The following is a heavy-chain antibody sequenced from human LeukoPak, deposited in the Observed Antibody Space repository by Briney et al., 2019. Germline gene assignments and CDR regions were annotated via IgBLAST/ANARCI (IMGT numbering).Heavy chain of an antibody. J-gene: IGHJ5*02. CDR2: LSGGGGST. Sequence: GGSLRLSCAGSGFTFYHYAMLWARQAPGQGVVWVSLLSGGGGSTYYADSVKGRFTISRDNSKNSLYLQMNSLRIEDTALYYCAKEISASGTIGNWFDPWGQGTLVTVFS. D-gene: IGHD3-10*01. CDR3: AKEISASGTIGNWFDP. V-gene: IGHV3-43*02. CDR1: GFTFYHYA.